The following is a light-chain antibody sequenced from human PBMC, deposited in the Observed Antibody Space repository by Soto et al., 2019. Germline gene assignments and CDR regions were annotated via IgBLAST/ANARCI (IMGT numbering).Light chain of an antibody. CDR2: DDN. CDR1: SSNIGGNS. Sequence: QSAMTQPPSVSAPPGQKVTISCSGSSSNIGGNSVSWYQQLPGTAPKLLIYDDNKRPSGIPDRFSGSKSGTSATLGITGFQTGDEADYYCGSWDSSLSAYVFGTGTKLTVL. V-gene: IGLV1-51*01. J-gene: IGLJ1*01. CDR3: GSWDSSLSAYV.